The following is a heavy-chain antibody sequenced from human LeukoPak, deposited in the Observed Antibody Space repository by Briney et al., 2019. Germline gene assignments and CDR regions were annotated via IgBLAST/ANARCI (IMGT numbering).Heavy chain of an antibody. D-gene: IGHD2-21*02. CDR2: INPSDGST. CDR3: ARVIRSSLKYCGGDCYSGFGY. Sequence: ASVTVSFTASGYTFTSYYLHWVRQAPGQGLEWMGTINPSDGSTRYAQKVQGRVTMTRDTSTSTVYMELTSLRSEDTAVYYCARVIRSSLKYCGGDCYSGFGYWGQGTLVTVSS. J-gene: IGHJ4*02. V-gene: IGHV1-46*04. CDR1: GYTFTSYY.